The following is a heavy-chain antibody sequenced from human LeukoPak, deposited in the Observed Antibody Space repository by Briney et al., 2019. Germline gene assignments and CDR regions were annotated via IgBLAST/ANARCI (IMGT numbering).Heavy chain of an antibody. CDR2: VNRDGSST. J-gene: IGHJ4*02. Sequence: GGSLRLSCAASGFTFSGYAMHWVRQAPGKGLVWVSRVNRDGSSTSYADSVKGRFTISRDNAKNTLSLQMNSLRAEDTAIYYCARDRSISAAGDTYWGQGTLVTVSS. V-gene: IGHV3-74*01. CDR1: GFTFSGYA. D-gene: IGHD6-13*01. CDR3: ARDRSISAAGDTY.